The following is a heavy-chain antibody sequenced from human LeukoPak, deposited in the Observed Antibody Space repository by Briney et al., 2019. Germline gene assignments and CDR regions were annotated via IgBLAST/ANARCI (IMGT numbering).Heavy chain of an antibody. D-gene: IGHD2-8*01. CDR2: ISGSGGTT. CDR1: GFTFSSYG. Sequence: GRSLRLSCAASGFTFSSYGMNWVRQAPGKGLEWVSGISGSGGTTYYADSVKGRFTISRDNSKNSLSLQVSSLRAEDTAVYYCAKTNGYYSDWGQGTLVTVSS. CDR3: AKTNGYYSD. V-gene: IGHV3-23*01. J-gene: IGHJ4*02.